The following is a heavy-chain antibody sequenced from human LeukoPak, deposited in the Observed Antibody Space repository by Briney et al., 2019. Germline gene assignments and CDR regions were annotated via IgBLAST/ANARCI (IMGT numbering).Heavy chain of an antibody. Sequence: ASVKVSCKASGYTFTGYYMHWVRQAPGQGLEWMGWINPNSGGTNYAQKFQGRVTMTRDTPISTAYMELSRLRSDDTAVYYCARDFEDIVVVVAATLRWFDPWGQGTLVTVSS. D-gene: IGHD2-15*01. CDR1: GYTFTGYY. CDR2: INPNSGGT. CDR3: ARDFEDIVVVVAATLRWFDP. V-gene: IGHV1-2*02. J-gene: IGHJ5*02.